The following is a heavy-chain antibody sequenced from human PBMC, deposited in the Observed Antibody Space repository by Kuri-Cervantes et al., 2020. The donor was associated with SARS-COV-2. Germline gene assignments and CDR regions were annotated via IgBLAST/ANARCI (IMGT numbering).Heavy chain of an antibody. D-gene: IGHD3-3*01. J-gene: IGHJ4*02. CDR2: IYYSGST. V-gene: IGHV4-59*11. Sequence: ESLKISCTVSGGSISSHYWSWIRQPPGKGLEWIGYIYYSGSTNYNPSLKSRVTISVDTSKNQFSLKLSSVTAADTAVYYCASSYYDFWSGYYRWVPPVSWVYWGQGTLVTVSS. CDR3: ASSYYDFWSGYYRWVPPVSWVY. CDR1: GGSISSHY.